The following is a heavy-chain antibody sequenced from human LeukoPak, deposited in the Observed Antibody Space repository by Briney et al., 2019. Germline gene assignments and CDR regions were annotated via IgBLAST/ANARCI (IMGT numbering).Heavy chain of an antibody. CDR3: ARKGDV. CDR2: TYYSGST. CDR1: GGSITSSSYY. Sequence: SETLSLTCTVSGGSITSSSYYWGWIRQPPGKGLEWIGSTYYSGSTYYNPFLKSRVTISVDTSKNQFSLKLNSVTAADTAVYYCARKGDVWGKGTTVTVSS. J-gene: IGHJ6*04. V-gene: IGHV4-39*01.